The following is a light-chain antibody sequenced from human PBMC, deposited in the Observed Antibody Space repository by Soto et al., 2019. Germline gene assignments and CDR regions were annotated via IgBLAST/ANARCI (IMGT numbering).Light chain of an antibody. V-gene: IGKV3-20*01. CDR1: HSVSSTY. J-gene: IGKJ2*01. Sequence: EIVLTQSPGTLSLSPGERATLSCRASHSVSSTYLAWYQQKPGQAPRLLLYGASSRATGIPDRFSGSGSGTDFTLTISRLEPDDFAVYYCQQYASSPPYTFGQGTKLEIK. CDR3: QQYASSPPYT. CDR2: GAS.